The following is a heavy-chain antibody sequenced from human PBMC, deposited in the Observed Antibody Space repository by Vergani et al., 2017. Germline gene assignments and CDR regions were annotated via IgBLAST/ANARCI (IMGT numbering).Heavy chain of an antibody. CDR3: GRVADFYGLGSRLLDL. CDR2: IYYSGRT. Sequence: QVQLQESGPGLVKPSQTLSLTCTVSGGSISSGDYYWSWIRQPPGKGLEWIGYIYYSGRTYYNPSLKSRVTISVDTSKNQFSLKLSSVTAADTAVYYCGRVADFYGLGSRLLDLWGQGILVTVSS. D-gene: IGHD3-10*01. CDR1: GGSISSGDYY. V-gene: IGHV4-30-4*08. J-gene: IGHJ5*02.